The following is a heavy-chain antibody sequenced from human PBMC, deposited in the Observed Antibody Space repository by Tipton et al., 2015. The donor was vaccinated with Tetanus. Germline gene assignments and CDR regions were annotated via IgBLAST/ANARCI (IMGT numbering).Heavy chain of an antibody. CDR2: MNQDGSEK. Sequence: SLRLSCAASGFTFGNYWMSWVRQAPGKGLEWVANMNQDGSEKNFVDSVRGRATISRDNAKNSVYLQINSLRAEDTAVYYCTRDRGYSQLDFWGQGTLVTVSS. J-gene: IGHJ4*02. CDR1: GFTFGNYW. CDR3: TRDRGYSQLDF. V-gene: IGHV3-7*01. D-gene: IGHD5-18*01.